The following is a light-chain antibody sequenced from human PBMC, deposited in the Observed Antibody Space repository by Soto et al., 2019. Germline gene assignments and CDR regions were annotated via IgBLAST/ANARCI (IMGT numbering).Light chain of an antibody. CDR2: AVS. Sequence: QSALTQPASVSGSPGQSITISCTGTSSDVGLYDYVSWYQQHPGKAPQLMIYAVSNRPSGVSNRFSASKSGNTASLFISGLKADDEADYYCTSYTSDSSYVFVYGNKVTVL. V-gene: IGLV2-14*01. CDR3: TSYTSDSSYV. CDR1: SSDVGLYDY. J-gene: IGLJ1*01.